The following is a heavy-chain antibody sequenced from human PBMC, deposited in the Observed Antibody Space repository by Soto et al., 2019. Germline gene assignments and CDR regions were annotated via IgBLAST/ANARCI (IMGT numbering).Heavy chain of an antibody. D-gene: IGHD3-16*02. CDR2: ISSGSSNI. J-gene: IGHJ4*02. V-gene: IGHV3-48*02. CDR3: ARSYRYTTTAPFDLDF. Sequence: GGSLRLSCAASGFIFSSYSMNWVRQTPGKGLEWISYISSGSSNIYYADYVQGRFTISRDNAKDSLYLKMNIMRDEDTAVYYCARSYRYTTTAPFDLDFWGQGT. CDR1: GFIFSSYS.